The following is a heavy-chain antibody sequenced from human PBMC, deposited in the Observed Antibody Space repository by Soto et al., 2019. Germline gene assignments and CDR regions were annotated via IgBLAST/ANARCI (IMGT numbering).Heavy chain of an antibody. J-gene: IGHJ5*02. CDR1: GGSISSSSYY. CDR3: ARIPVDTYMIYWSDP. D-gene: IGHD3-16*01. CDR2: IYYSGST. V-gene: IGHV4-39*07. Sequence: PXATLSLTFTVSGGSISSSSYYWGWIRQPPGKGLEWIGSIYYSGSTYYNPSLKSRLTMSVDTAKNQFSLKLNSVTAADTAVYYCARIPVDTYMIYWSDPWGQGTQVTLSS.